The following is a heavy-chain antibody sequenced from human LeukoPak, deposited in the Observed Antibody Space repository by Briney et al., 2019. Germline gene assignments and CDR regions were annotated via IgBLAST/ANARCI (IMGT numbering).Heavy chain of an antibody. Sequence: GGSLRLSCAASGFSFSDYYMSWIRPAPGKGLEWLSYINIGGTNTHYADSVKGRFTISRDNAKKSLYLELTNLRAEDTAVYYCATDGAGFDTWGQGVLVTVSS. CDR3: ATDGAGFDT. V-gene: IGHV3-11*01. J-gene: IGHJ5*02. CDR1: GFSFSDYY. CDR2: INIGGTNT.